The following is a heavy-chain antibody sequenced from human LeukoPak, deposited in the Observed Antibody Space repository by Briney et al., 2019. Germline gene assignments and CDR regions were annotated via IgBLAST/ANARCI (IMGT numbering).Heavy chain of an antibody. Sequence: GGSLRLSCAASGFPFSSYSMNWVRQAPGKGLEWVAVISYDGSNEYYADSVKGRFTISRDNSKNTLYLQMNSLRAEDTAVYYCAKALVYSGTNRAFDIWGQGTMVTVSS. V-gene: IGHV3-30*18. CDR3: AKALVYSGTNRAFDI. D-gene: IGHD1-26*01. CDR1: GFPFSSYS. CDR2: ISYDGSNE. J-gene: IGHJ3*02.